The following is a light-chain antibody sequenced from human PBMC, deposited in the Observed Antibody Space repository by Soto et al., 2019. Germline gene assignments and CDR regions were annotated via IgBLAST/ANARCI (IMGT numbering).Light chain of an antibody. J-gene: IGKJ4*01. Sequence: EIVLTQSPGTLSLSPGERATLSCRASQSVRSNYLAWYQQKPGRAPRLLIYGASSRATGIPDRFSGSGSGTDFTLTISRLEPEDFAVYYCQQYGSSLRAFGGGTKVEI. CDR1: QSVRSNY. CDR3: QQYGSSLRA. V-gene: IGKV3-20*01. CDR2: GAS.